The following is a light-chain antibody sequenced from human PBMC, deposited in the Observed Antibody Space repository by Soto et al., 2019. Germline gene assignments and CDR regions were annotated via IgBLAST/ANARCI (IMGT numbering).Light chain of an antibody. J-gene: IGKJ4*01. CDR1: QSISNY. CDR3: QQSYSTPL. CDR2: TAS. Sequence: DIQMTQSPSSLSASVGGRVTITCRASQSISNYLNWYQQKPGKAPKLLIYTASSLQSGVPSRFSGSGSGTDFTLTISSLQPEDFATYYCQQSYSTPLFGGGTKVEIK. V-gene: IGKV1-39*01.